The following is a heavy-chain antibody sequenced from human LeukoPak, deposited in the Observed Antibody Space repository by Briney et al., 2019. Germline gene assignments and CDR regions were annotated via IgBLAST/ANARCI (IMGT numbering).Heavy chain of an antibody. CDR2: ISYDGSNK. Sequence: PGGSLRLSCAASGFTFSSYAMHWVRQAPGKGLERVAVISYDGSNKYYADSVKGRFTISRDNSKNTLYLQMNSLRAEDTAVYYCAREGYSSGWLDYWGQGTLVTVSS. CDR1: GFTFSSYA. V-gene: IGHV3-30-3*01. CDR3: AREGYSSGWLDY. J-gene: IGHJ4*02. D-gene: IGHD6-19*01.